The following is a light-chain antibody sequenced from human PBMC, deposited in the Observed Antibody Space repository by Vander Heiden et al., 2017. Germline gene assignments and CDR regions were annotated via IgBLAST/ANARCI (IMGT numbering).Light chain of an antibody. Sequence: DIQMTQFPSSLSASVGDRVTITCRASQSISSYLNWYQQKPGKAPKLLIYTASSLQSWVPSKFSGSGSGTDFTLTISRLQPEDFATYYCQQSDSPPYTFGQGTKMEIK. V-gene: IGKV1-39*01. CDR3: QQSDSPPYT. CDR1: QSISSY. J-gene: IGKJ2*01. CDR2: TAS.